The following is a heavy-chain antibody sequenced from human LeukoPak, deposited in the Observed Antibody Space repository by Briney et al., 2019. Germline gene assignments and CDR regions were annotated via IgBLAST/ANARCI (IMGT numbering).Heavy chain of an antibody. CDR2: IYYSGST. CDR1: GGSISSSSYY. J-gene: IGHJ4*02. Sequence: PSETLSLTCTVSGGSISSSSYYWGWIRQPPGKGLEWIGYIYYSGSTNYNPSLKSRVTISVDTSKNQFSLKLSSVTAADTAVYYCARNLAGGFDYWGQGTLVTVSS. V-gene: IGHV4-61*05. CDR3: ARNLAGGFDY. D-gene: IGHD2-15*01.